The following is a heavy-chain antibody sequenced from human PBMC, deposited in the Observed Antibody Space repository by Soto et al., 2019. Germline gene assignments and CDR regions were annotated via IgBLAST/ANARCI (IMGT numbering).Heavy chain of an antibody. V-gene: IGHV1-18*01. CDR3: ARVKSSGGRDYYYYGMDV. CDR1: CYTFTSYG. D-gene: IGHD6-19*01. J-gene: IGHJ6*02. Sequence: SGKVSCKASCYTFTSYGISWVRQAPVQGLEWMGWISAYNGNTNYAQKLQGRVTMTTDTSTSTAYMELRSLRSDDTAVYYRARVKSSGGRDYYYYGMDVWGQGTKVTVYS. CDR2: ISAYNGNT.